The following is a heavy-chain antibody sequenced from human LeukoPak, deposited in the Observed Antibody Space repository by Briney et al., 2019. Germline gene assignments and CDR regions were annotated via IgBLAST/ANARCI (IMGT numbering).Heavy chain of an antibody. V-gene: IGHV3-21*01. CDR3: ARGPGIVVVPAPFDY. D-gene: IGHD2-2*01. Sequence: PGVSLRLSCAASGFTFSSYAMSWVRQAPGKGLEWVSSISSSSSYIYYADSVKGRFTISRDNAKNSLYLQMNSLRAEDTAVYYCARGPGIVVVPAPFDYWGQGTLVTVSS. CDR1: GFTFSSYA. CDR2: ISSSSSYI. J-gene: IGHJ4*02.